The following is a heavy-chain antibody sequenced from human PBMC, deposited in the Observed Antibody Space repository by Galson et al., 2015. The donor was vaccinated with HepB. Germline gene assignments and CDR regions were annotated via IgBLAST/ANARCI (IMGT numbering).Heavy chain of an antibody. CDR1: GYTFTGYY. V-gene: IGHV1-2*02. D-gene: IGHD1-14*01. CDR2: INPNSGGT. J-gene: IGHJ6*02. Sequence: SVKVSCKASGYTFTGYYMHWARQAPGQGLEWMGWINPNSGGTNYAQKFQGRVTMTRDTSISTAYMELSRLRSDDTAVYYCAGSRPEDPNYYYYGMDVWGQGTTVTVSS. CDR3: AGSRPEDPNYYYYGMDV.